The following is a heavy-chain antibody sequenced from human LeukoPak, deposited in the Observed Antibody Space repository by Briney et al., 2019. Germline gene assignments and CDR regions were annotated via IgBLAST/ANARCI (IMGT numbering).Heavy chain of an antibody. CDR3: ANEVIRDHFYYYMDV. CDR2: IYYSGST. J-gene: IGHJ6*03. CDR1: GGSISSYY. V-gene: IGHV4-59*01. Sequence: PSETLSLTCTVSGGSISSYYWSWIRQPPGKGLEWIGYIYYSGSTNYNPSLKSRVTISVDTSKNQFSLKLSSVTAADTAVYYCANEVIRDHFYYYMDVWGKGTTVTISS. D-gene: IGHD3-10*01.